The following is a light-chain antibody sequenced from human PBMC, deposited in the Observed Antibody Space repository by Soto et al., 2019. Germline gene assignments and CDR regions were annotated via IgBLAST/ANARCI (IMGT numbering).Light chain of an antibody. CDR3: QQYGSAPLFP. CDR2: GAS. J-gene: IGKJ3*01. V-gene: IGKV3-20*01. CDR1: QSVSSSY. Sequence: EIVLTQSPGTLSLSPGERATLSCRASQSVSSSYLAWYQQKPGQAPRLLIYGASSRATGIPDRFSGSGSGTDFTLTISRLEPEDFAVYYCQQYGSAPLFPFGPGNKVDI.